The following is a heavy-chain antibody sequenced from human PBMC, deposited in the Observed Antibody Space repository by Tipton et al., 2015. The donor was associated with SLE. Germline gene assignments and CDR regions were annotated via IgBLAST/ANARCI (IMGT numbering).Heavy chain of an antibody. CDR3: ARVAPSLGGKPSYFDS. D-gene: IGHD4-23*01. V-gene: IGHV4-38-2*01. Sequence: LSCAASGFTFSTYAMSWVRQAPGKGLEWIGNIYHTGTTYYNPSLRSRVTMSIDTSKKVFSLKLSSVTAADTAVYYCARVAPSLGGKPSYFDSWGQGTLVTVSS. J-gene: IGHJ4*02. CDR2: IYHTGTT. CDR1: GFTFSTYA.